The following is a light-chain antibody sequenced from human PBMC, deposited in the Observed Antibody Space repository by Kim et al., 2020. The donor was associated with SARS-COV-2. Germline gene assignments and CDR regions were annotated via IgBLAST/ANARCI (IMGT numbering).Light chain of an antibody. V-gene: IGLV3-19*01. Sequence: VALGQTVRITCQGDSLRSYYTTGFQQKPGQAPIVVVYGKNNRPSGIPARFSGSSSGNTASLTITGTQAGDEADYYCNSRDNNDNVLFGGGTQLTVL. CDR3: NSRDNNDNVL. J-gene: IGLJ2*01. CDR1: SLRSYY. CDR2: GKN.